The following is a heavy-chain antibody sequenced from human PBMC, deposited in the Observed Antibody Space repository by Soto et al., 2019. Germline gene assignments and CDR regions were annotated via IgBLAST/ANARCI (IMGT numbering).Heavy chain of an antibody. Sequence: GGSLRLSCAASGFTFSNAWMSWVRQAPGKGLEWVARIKSKIDGGTTDHAAPVKGRFTISRDDSKNTLYLQMNSLETEDTAVYYCTTYDYILGSDRYRWXYWGQGALVTVSS. CDR3: TTYDYILGSDRYRWXY. D-gene: IGHD3-16*02. CDR1: GFTFSNAW. V-gene: IGHV3-15*01. J-gene: IGHJ4*02. CDR2: IKSKIDGGTT.